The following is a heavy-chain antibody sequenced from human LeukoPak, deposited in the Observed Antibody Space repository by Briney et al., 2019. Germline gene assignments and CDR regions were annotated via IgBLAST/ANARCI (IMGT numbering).Heavy chain of an antibody. V-gene: IGHV1-8*01. D-gene: IGHD3-10*01. CDR3: ARGGGWFGELLEYYYYMDV. J-gene: IGHJ6*03. CDR2: MNPNSGNT. Sequence: ASVKVSCEASGYTFTSYDINWVRQATGQGLEWMGWMNPNSGNTGYAQKFQGRVTMTRNTSISTAYMELSSLRSEDTAVYYCARGGGWFGELLEYYYYMDVWGKGTTVTISS. CDR1: GYTFTSYD.